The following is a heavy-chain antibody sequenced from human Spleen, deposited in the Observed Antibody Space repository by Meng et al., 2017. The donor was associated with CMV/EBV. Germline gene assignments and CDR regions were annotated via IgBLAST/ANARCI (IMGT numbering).Heavy chain of an antibody. Sequence: GESLKISCTASGFNFGEYAMTWVRQAPGKGLEWVSSISGSGRDTYYADSVKGRFTISRDNSKTSVYLQMNSLRGEDTAVYYCAKGQGDFWSGYGEHDYWGQGTLVTVSS. CDR1: GFNFGEYA. V-gene: IGHV3-23*01. D-gene: IGHD3-3*01. J-gene: IGHJ4*02. CDR3: AKGQGDFWSGYGEHDY. CDR2: ISGSGRDT.